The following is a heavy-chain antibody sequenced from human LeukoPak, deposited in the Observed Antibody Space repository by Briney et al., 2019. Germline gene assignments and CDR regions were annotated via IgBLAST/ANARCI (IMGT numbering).Heavy chain of an antibody. CDR1: GHSISSGYY. J-gene: IGHJ4*02. CDR2: IYHSGST. CDR3: ARALDTAMVTDFD. D-gene: IGHD5-18*01. V-gene: IGHV4-38-2*02. Sequence: SETLSLTCTVSGHSISSGYYWGWIRQPPGKGLEWIGSIYHSGSTYYNPSLKSRVTISVDTSKNQFSLKLSSVTAADTAVYYCARALDTAMVTDFDWGQGTLVTVSS.